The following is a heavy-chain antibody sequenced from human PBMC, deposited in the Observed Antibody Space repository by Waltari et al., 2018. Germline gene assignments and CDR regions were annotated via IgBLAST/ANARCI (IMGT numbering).Heavy chain of an antibody. CDR2: INCRNGGP. V-gene: IGHV1-2*06. CDR3: TLSFNVNALNI. D-gene: IGHD2-15*01. CDR1: GYIFINYF. J-gene: IGHJ3*01. Sequence: QVQLEQSGAEVRNHGASVKVSCKASGYIFINYFMHWVRQAPGQGLEWIGRINCRNGGPDYARKFQGRVTMTMDTSLNTAYLELTGLRSDDMAIYYCTLSFNVNALNIWGPGTRVTASS.